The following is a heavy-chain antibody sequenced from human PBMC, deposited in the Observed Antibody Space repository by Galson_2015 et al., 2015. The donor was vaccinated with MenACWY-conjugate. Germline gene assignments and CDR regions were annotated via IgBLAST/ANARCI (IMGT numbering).Heavy chain of an antibody. Sequence: SLRLSCAASGFTVSANCMSWVRQAPGKGLEWVSLIRGSGDETYYADSVKGRFTISRDNSKSTLYLQMNSLRVEDTAVYYCAKDEKYCTRDCDYWGQGTLGTLSS. CDR3: AKDEKYCTRDCDY. D-gene: IGHD2-8*01. CDR1: GFTVSANC. J-gene: IGHJ4*02. CDR2: IRGSGDET. V-gene: IGHV3-23*01.